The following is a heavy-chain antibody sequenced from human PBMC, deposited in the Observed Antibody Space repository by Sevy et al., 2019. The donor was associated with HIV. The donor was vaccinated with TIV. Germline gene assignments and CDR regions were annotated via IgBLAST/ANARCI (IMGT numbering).Heavy chain of an antibody. CDR2: ITDSGDGT. CDR3: AKDARRVSGWYYFDY. D-gene: IGHD6-19*01. CDR1: GFSFSYYA. V-gene: IGHV3-23*01. J-gene: IGHJ4*02. Sequence: GGSLRLSCAASGFSFSYYAMGWVRQAPGKGLEWVSAITDSGDGTYYADSVKGRFTISRDNSKNTLSMQMNSLRAEDTAVYYCAKDARRVSGWYYFDYWGQGSLVTVSS.